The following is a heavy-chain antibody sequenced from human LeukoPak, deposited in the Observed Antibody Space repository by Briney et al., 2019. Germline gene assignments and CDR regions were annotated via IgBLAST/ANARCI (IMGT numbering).Heavy chain of an antibody. V-gene: IGHV3-48*01. D-gene: IGHD3-10*01. CDR1: GFTFSSYS. CDR2: ISSASNTI. Sequence: GGSLRLSCAASGFTFSSYSVNWFRQAPGKGLEWVSYISSASNTIYYADSVKGRFTISRDNAKNSLYLQMNSLRAEDTAMYYCARDGWFGDYNWFDPWGQGTLVTVSS. J-gene: IGHJ5*02. CDR3: ARDGWFGDYNWFDP.